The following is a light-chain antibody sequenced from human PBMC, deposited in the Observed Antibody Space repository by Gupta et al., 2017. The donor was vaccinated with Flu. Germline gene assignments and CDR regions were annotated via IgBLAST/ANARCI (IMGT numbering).Light chain of an antibody. CDR1: QSLLYTDGYNY. CDR2: LTS. CDR3: VQALDTLT. V-gene: IGKV2-28*01. J-gene: IGKJ5*01. Sequence: PVIPGEPASISCRSSQSLLYTDGYNYLEWYLQKPGQSPQLLIYLTSNRASGVPDRFSGSGSGTDFTLKISRVEAEDVGLYYCVQALDTLTFVQGTRLE.